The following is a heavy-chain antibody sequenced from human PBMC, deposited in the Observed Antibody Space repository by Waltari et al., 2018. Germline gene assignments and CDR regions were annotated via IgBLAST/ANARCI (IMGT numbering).Heavy chain of an antibody. CDR1: GFRLVHCT. CDR2: LWFEGGDE. J-gene: IGHJ6*04. CDR3: AKDFFEWLVGRGADV. Sequence: QLQLVEAGGGVVQPGQSLSLPCAASGFRLVHCTMPWVCQAPGRVLEWVALLWFEGGDEYYADSVRGRFTIARDNSNNSLCLQMTNLRGEDTAIYYCAKDFFEWLVGRGADVWGRGITVTVSS. D-gene: IGHD6-19*01. V-gene: IGHV3-33*06.